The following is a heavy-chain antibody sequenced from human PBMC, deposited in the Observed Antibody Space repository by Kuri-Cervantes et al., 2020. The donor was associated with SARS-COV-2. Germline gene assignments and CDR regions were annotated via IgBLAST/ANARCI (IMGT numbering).Heavy chain of an antibody. CDR2: ISAYNGNT. Sequence: ASVKVSCKASGGTFSSYAISWVRQPPGQGLEWMGWISAYNGNTNYAQKLQGRVTMTTDTSTSTAYMELRSLRSDDTAVYYCARDQQMVYAAWGAIDYWGQGTLVTVSS. V-gene: IGHV1-18*01. J-gene: IGHJ4*02. D-gene: IGHD2-8*01. CDR3: ARDQQMVYAAWGAIDY. CDR1: GGTFSSYA.